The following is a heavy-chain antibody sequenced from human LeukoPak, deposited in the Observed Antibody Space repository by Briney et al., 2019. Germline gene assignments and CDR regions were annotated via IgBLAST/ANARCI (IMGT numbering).Heavy chain of an antibody. CDR1: GFTFSSYA. J-gene: IGHJ4*02. CDR2: ISGSGGST. D-gene: IGHD1-26*01. CDR3: AKDLEWELSYFDY. V-gene: IGHV3-23*01. Sequence: GGSLRLSCAASGFTFSSYAMSWVRHAPGKGLEWVSAISGSGGSTYYADSVKGRFTISRDNSKNTLYLQMNSLRAEDAAVYYCAKDLEWELSYFDYWGQGTLVTVSS.